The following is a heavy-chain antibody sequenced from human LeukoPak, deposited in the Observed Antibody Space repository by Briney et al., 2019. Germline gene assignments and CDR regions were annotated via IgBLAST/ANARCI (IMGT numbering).Heavy chain of an antibody. CDR1: GFTFSNYA. J-gene: IGHJ4*02. D-gene: IGHD2-2*01. CDR3: AKFGVPAVSYYFDY. V-gene: IGHV3-23*01. Sequence: GGSLRLSCAASGFTFSNYAMTWVRQAPGKGLEWVSLISSSGGSTYYADSVKGRFTISRDNPKNTLYLQMNSLRAEDTAVYYCAKFGVPAVSYYFDYWGQGTLVTVSS. CDR2: ISSSGGST.